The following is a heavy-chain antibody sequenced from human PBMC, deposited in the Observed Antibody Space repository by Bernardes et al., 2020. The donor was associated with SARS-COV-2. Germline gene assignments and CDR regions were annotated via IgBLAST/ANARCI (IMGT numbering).Heavy chain of an antibody. CDR1: GFTFSAYA. Sequence: GWSLRLSCAASGFTFSAYAMSWVRQAPGKGREWVSGFRGSGGSTFSAESVKGRFTISRDNLRNTLYLEMNSLRAEDTAVYYCAKDRDILVEETFYFYGMDVWGRGTTVTVSS. D-gene: IGHD2-15*01. CDR3: AKDRDILVEETFYFYGMDV. V-gene: IGHV3-23*01. J-gene: IGHJ6*02. CDR2: FRGSGGST.